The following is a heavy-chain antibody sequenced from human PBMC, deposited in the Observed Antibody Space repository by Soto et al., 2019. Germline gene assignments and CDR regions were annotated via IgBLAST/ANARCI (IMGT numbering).Heavy chain of an antibody. D-gene: IGHD4-17*01. CDR1: GFTFSNAW. CDR2: IKSKTDGGTT. J-gene: IGHJ3*02. Sequence: KPGGSLRLSCAASGFTFSNAWMSWVRQAPGKGLEWVGRIKSKTDGGTTDYAAPVKGRFTISRDDSKNTLYLQMNSLKTEDTAVYYCTTADDYGDYVGAFDIWGQGTMVTVSS. CDR3: TTADDYGDYVGAFDI. V-gene: IGHV3-15*01.